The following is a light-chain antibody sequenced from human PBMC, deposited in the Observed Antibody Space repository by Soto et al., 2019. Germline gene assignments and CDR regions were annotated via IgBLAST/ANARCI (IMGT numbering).Light chain of an antibody. Sequence: QSVLTQPPSASGTPGQRVIISCSGSSSTIGTNSVNWYQQLPGTAPKLLIYSNNQRPSGVPDRFSGSKSGTSASLAISGLQSEDEAEYYCATGDDSLNAPVFGGGTKLTVL. V-gene: IGLV1-44*01. J-gene: IGLJ3*02. CDR1: SSTIGTNS. CDR2: SNN. CDR3: ATGDDSLNAPV.